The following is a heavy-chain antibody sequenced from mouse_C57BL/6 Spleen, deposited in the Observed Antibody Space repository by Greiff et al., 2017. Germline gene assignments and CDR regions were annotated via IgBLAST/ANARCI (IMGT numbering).Heavy chain of an antibody. Sequence: VQLQQSGAELVRPGASVKLSCTASGFNITDDYMHWVKQRPEQGLEWIGWIDPENGDTEYASKFQGKATLTADTSSNTAYLQLRSLTSEDTAVYFCTRATTGVAPFDYWGQGTTLTVSA. CDR3: TRATTGVAPFDY. J-gene: IGHJ2*01. V-gene: IGHV14-4*01. CDR2: IDPENGDT. D-gene: IGHD1-1*01. CDR1: GFNITDDY.